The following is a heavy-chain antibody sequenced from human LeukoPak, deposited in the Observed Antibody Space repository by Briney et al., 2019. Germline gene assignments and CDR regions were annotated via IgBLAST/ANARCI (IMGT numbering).Heavy chain of an antibody. V-gene: IGHV4-39*02. CDR3: AREFPHMGAFDI. CDR2: ISYSGRT. CDR1: DGSISSNSYY. Sequence: PSETLSLTCTVSDGSISSNSYYWGWIGQPPGKGLEWIGSISYSGRTYYNPSLESRVTISVDASKNQFSLELNSVTAADTAVYYCAREFPHMGAFDIWGQGTMVTVSS. J-gene: IGHJ3*02. D-gene: IGHD2-21*01.